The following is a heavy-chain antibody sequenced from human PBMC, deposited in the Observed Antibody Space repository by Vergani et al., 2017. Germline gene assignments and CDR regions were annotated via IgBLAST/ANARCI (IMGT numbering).Heavy chain of an antibody. CDR2: ISSSSSYI. CDR3: ARDLPEGYYYGSGSPFDY. Sequence: EVQLVESGGGLVKPGGSLRLSCAASGFTFSSYSMNWVRQAPGKGLEWASSISSSSSYIYYADSVKGRFTISRDNAKNSLYLQMNRLRAEDTAVYDCARDLPEGYYYGSGSPFDYWGQGTLVTVSS. D-gene: IGHD3-10*01. V-gene: IGHV3-21*01. CDR1: GFTFSSYS. J-gene: IGHJ4*02.